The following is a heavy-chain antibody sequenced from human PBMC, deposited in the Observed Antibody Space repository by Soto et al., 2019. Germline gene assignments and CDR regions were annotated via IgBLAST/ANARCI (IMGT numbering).Heavy chain of an antibody. J-gene: IGHJ5*01. Sequence: EVQLVESGGGLVKPGGSLRLSSAASGFTFSRYGMNWLRQAPGKGLEWVASISSSTSYVYYADSLKGRFSTSRDNAKNILYMEMYALRTKDTAVYYCARDPSEGRVGNWFESWGQGTLVTVSS. CDR1: GFTFSRYG. D-gene: IGHD2-2*01. V-gene: IGHV3-21*06. CDR3: ARDPSEGRVGNWFES. CDR2: ISSSTSYV.